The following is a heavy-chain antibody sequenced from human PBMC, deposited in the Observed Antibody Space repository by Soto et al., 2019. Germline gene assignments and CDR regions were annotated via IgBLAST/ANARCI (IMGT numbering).Heavy chain of an antibody. CDR1: GDSINTGDYY. CDR3: ARIPLLQGGWFDP. CDR2: IYYTGST. V-gene: IGHV4-30-4*01. Sequence: PSETLSLTCTVSGDSINTGDYYWSCLRQPPRKGLEWIGYIYYTGSTYYNPSLKSQFTISIDTSKTQFSLKVNSVTAADTAVYYCARIPLLQGGWFDPWGQGTLVTVSS. J-gene: IGHJ5*02. D-gene: IGHD1-26*01.